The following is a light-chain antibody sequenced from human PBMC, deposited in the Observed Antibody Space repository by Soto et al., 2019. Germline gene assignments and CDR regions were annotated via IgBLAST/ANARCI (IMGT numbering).Light chain of an antibody. CDR3: RKYNSAPLT. Sequence: DIQMTQSPSSLSASLGDRVTITCRASQGISVYLAWFQQKPGKVPKLLIYAASTLQSGVPSRFSGSGSGTDFTLTISSLQPEDVATYYCRKYNSAPLTFGGGTKVDIK. V-gene: IGKV1-27*01. CDR2: AAS. J-gene: IGKJ4*01. CDR1: QGISVY.